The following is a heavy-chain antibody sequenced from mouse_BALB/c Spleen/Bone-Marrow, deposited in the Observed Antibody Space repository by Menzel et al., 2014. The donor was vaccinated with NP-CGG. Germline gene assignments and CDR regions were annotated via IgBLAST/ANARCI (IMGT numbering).Heavy chain of an antibody. D-gene: IGHD3-1*01. J-gene: IGHJ3*01. CDR1: GYTFTSYY. CDR2: INPSNGGT. Sequence: VQLQQSGADLVKPGASVKLSCKASGYTFTSYYMYWVKQRPGQGLEWIGGINPSNGGTNFNEKFKSKATLTVDKSSSTAYMQLSSLTSEDSAVYYCTRGLRAWFAYWGQGTLVTVST. CDR3: TRGLRAWFAY. V-gene: IGHV1S81*02.